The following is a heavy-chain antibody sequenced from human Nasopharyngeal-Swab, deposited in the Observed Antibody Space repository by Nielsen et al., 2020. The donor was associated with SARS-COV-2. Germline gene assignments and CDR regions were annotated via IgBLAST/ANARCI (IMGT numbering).Heavy chain of an antibody. J-gene: IGHJ6*02. D-gene: IGHD3-10*01. Sequence: SETLSLTCTVSGGSISSGDYYWSWIRQPPGKGLEWIGYIYYSGSTYYNPSLKSRVTISVDTSKNQFSLKLSSVTAADTAVYCCARDLLWFGEFPYGMDVWGQGTTVTVSS. CDR3: ARDLLWFGEFPYGMDV. CDR1: GGSISSGDYY. CDR2: IYYSGST. V-gene: IGHV4-30-4*08.